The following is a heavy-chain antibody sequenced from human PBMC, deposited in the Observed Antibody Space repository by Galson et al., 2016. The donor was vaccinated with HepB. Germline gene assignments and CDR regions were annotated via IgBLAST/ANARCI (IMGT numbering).Heavy chain of an antibody. CDR3: ARENRDEGLDI. CDR2: INAGDGDT. Sequence: SVKVSCKASGYIFTNYAVHWVRQAPGQRLEWMGWINAGDGDTKYSQKFQDRVTITRDTSASTAYMEMNSLRVGDTAVYYCARENRDEGLDIWGQGTVVTVSS. J-gene: IGHJ3*02. D-gene: IGHD1-14*01. V-gene: IGHV1-3*01. CDR1: GYIFTNYA.